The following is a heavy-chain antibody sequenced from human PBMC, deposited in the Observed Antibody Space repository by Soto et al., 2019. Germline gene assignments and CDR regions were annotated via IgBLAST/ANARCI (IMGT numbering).Heavy chain of an antibody. J-gene: IGHJ4*02. CDR1: GGSFSGYY. CDR2: INHSGST. D-gene: IGHD1-1*01. V-gene: IGHV4-34*01. CDR3: ARVTQLERLRRITTPSNRKLYFDY. Sequence: QVQLQQWGAGLLKPSETLSLTCAVYGGSFSGYYWSWIRQPPGKGLEWIGEINHSGSTNYNPSLKSRVTISVDTSKNQFSLKLSSVTAADTAVYYCARVTQLERLRRITTPSNRKLYFDYWGQGTLVTVSS.